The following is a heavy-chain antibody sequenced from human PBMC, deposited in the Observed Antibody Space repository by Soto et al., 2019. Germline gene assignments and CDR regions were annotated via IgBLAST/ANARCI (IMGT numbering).Heavy chain of an antibody. CDR1: GFTFGSYE. V-gene: IGHV3-48*03. Sequence: PVGSLRLSCAASGFTFGSYEMNWVRQAPGKGLEWVSYISSSGSTIYNADSVKGRFTISRDNAKNSLYLQMNSLRAEDTAVYYCAREALVTAAGNDAFDIWGQGTMVTVSS. CDR2: ISSSGSTI. D-gene: IGHD2-21*02. CDR3: AREALVTAAGNDAFDI. J-gene: IGHJ3*02.